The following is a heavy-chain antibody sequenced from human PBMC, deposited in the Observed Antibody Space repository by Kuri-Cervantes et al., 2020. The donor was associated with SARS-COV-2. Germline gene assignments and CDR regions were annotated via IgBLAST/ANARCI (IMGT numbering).Heavy chain of an antibody. V-gene: IGHV4-61*02. CDR2: IYTSGST. CDR1: GGSISSGSYY. CDR3: AYTTVTGYFQH. D-gene: IGHD4-17*01. Sequence: SCTVSGGSISSGSYYWSWIRQPAGKGLEWIGRIYTSGSTNYNPSLKGRVTISVDTSKNQFSLKLSSVTAADTAVYYCAYTTVTGYFQHWGQGTLVTVSS. J-gene: IGHJ1*01.